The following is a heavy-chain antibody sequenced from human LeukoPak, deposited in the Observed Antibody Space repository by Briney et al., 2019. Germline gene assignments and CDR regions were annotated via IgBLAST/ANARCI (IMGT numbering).Heavy chain of an antibody. CDR3: ARVDRQDGDFYMDV. V-gene: IGHV4-34*01. Sequence: SETLSLTCAVYGGSFSGYYWSWIRQPPGKGLEWIGEINHSGSTNYNPSLKSRVTMSVDTSKNQFSLKLSSVTAADTAVYYCARVDRQDGDFYMDVWGKGTTVTVSS. D-gene: IGHD1-14*01. J-gene: IGHJ6*03. CDR2: INHSGST. CDR1: GGSFSGYY.